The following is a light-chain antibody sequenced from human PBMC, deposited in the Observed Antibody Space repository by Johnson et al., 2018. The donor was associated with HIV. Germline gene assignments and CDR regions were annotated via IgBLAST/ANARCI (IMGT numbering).Light chain of an antibody. CDR1: SSNIGNNY. CDR2: ENN. J-gene: IGLJ1*01. V-gene: IGLV1-51*02. CDR3: GTWDSSLSAGGYV. Sequence: HSVLTQPPSVSAAPGQKVTISCYGSSSNIGNNYVSWYQQLPGTAPKLLIYENNKRPSGIPDRFSGSKSGTSATLGITGLQTGDEADYYCGTWDSSLSAGGYVFGTGTKVTVL.